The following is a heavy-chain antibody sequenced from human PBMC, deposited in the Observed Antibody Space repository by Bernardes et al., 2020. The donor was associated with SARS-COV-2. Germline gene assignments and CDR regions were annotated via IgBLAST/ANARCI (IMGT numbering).Heavy chain of an antibody. CDR1: GFSLTTSGMR. Sequence: PPLVTPTQTLTLTCSFSGFSLTTSGMRVSWIRQPPGKALEWLARIDWADDKFYSTSLETRLTISRDTSKNQVVLTMTDMDPVDTATYYCARDHDYWGQGTLVTVSS. V-gene: IGHV2-70*04. CDR3: ARDHDY. J-gene: IGHJ4*02. CDR2: IDWADDK.